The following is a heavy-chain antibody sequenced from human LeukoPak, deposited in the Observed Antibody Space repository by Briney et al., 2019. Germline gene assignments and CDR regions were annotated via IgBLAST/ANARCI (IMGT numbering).Heavy chain of an antibody. V-gene: IGHV4-34*01. CDR1: GGSFSGYY. D-gene: IGHD3-16*01. CDR2: INHSGST. Sequence: SETLSLTCAVYGGSFSGYYWNWIRQPPGKGLEWIGEINHSGSTNYNLSLKSRDTISADMSKKQVSLKLSSVTAADTAVYYCARDEGGGGYWGQGTLVTVSS. CDR3: ARDEGGGGY. J-gene: IGHJ4*02.